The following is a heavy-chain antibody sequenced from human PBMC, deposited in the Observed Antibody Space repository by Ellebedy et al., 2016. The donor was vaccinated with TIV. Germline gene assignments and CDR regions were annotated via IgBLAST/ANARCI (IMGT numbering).Heavy chain of an antibody. V-gene: IGHV3-66*01. Sequence: GESLKISCAASGFRVSSNHMTWVRQAPGKGLEWVSVLYSGGDKLYADSVKGRFTISRDNAKNSLYLQMNSLRAEDTAVYYCARKVPAPTTVPPNWYFDLWGRGTLVTVSS. CDR3: ARKVPAPTTVPPNWYFDL. CDR1: GFRVSSNH. J-gene: IGHJ2*01. D-gene: IGHD4-17*01. CDR2: LYSGGDK.